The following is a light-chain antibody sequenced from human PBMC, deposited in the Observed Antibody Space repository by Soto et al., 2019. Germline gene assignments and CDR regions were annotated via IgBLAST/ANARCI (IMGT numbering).Light chain of an antibody. CDR3: SSYVGTNSYV. CDR2: EVY. V-gene: IGLV2-8*01. J-gene: IGLJ1*01. CDR1: SSDVGGYNY. Sequence: QSVLTQPPSASGSPGQSVTISCTGTSSDVGGYNYVSWYQQHPGKAPKLIIYEVYKRPSGVPDRFSGSKSGNTAALTVSGLQAEDEDDYYCSSYVGTNSYVFGTGTKLTVL.